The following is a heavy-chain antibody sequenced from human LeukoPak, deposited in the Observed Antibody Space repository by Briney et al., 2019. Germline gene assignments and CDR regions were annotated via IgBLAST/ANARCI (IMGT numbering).Heavy chain of an antibody. J-gene: IGHJ4*02. CDR2: ISGSGGST. D-gene: IGHD6-19*01. Sequence: QTGGSLRLSCAASGFTFSSYAMSWVRQAPGKGLEWVSAISGSGGSTFYADSVKGRFTISRDNSKNTLYLQMNSLRAEDTAVYYCAKDPDSSGWYQYFDYWGQGTLVTVSS. CDR1: GFTFSSYA. CDR3: AKDPDSSGWYQYFDY. V-gene: IGHV3-23*01.